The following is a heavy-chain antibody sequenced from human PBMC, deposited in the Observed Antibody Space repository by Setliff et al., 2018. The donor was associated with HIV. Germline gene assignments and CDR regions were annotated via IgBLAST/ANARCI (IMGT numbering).Heavy chain of an antibody. CDR1: GGSISSGSYY. D-gene: IGHD3-9*01. J-gene: IGHJ2*01. CDR2: IYSSGST. V-gene: IGHV4-61*02. CDR3: ARGPPRWEEAISWYFDL. Sequence: SETLSLTCTVSGGSISSGSYYWSWIRQPAGKGLEWIGRIYSSGSTNYNPSLKSRVTISVDTSKNQFSLKLSSVTAADTAVYYCARGPPRWEEAISWYFDLWGRGTLVTVSS.